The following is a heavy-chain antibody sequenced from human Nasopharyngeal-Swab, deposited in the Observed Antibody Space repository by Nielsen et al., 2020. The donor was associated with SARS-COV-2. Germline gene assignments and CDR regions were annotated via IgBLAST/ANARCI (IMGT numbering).Heavy chain of an antibody. CDR2: ISYDGNIK. CDR3: AKAFGEDQLAEDAFDA. J-gene: IGHJ3*01. CDR1: GFTFSNYG. Sequence: SLRLSCAASGFTFSNYGMHRVRQAPGKGLEWVAVISYDGNIKSYADSVRGRFLISRDNSHNTLYLQMSRLRTEDRAVYYCAKAFGEDQLAEDAFDAWGQGTMVTVSS. V-gene: IGHV3-30*18. D-gene: IGHD3-16*01.